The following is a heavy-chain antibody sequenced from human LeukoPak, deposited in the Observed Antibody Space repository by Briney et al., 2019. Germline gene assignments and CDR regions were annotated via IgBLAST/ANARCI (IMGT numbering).Heavy chain of an antibody. V-gene: IGHV3-21*01. CDR3: ALYGSGSYPYFDY. CDR2: ISSSSSYI. CDR1: GFTFSSYS. Sequence: GGSLRLSCAASGFTFSSYSMNWVRQAPGKGLEWVSSISSSSSYIYYADSVKGRFTISRDNAKNSLYLQMNSLRAEDTAVYYCALYGSGSYPYFDYWGQGTLVTVSS. D-gene: IGHD3-10*01. J-gene: IGHJ4*02.